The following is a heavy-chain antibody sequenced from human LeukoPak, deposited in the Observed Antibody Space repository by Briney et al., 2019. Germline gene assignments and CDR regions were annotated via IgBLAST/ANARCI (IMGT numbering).Heavy chain of an antibody. CDR1: GFTFSIYA. J-gene: IGHJ1*01. CDR3: ARSHYDSTGYYLAEYFQH. Sequence: PGGSLRLSCAASGFTFSIYAMDWVRQAPGKGLEWVALISYDGNNKYYADSVKGRFTISRDNSKNTLYLQMNSLRAEDTAIYYCARSHYDSTGYYLAEYFQHWGQGTLVTVSS. D-gene: IGHD3-22*01. V-gene: IGHV3-30-3*01. CDR2: ISYDGNNK.